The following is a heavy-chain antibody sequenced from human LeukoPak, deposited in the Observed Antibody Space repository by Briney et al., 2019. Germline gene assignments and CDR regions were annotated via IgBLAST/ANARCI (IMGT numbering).Heavy chain of an antibody. D-gene: IGHD2-2*01. CDR3: AKVDCSSTSCHAPFDY. Sequence: QAGGSLRLSCAASGFTFSSYAMSWVRQAPGKGLEWVSAISGSGGSTYYADSVKGRFTISRDNSKNTLYLQMNSLRAEDTAVYYCAKVDCSSTSCHAPFDYWGQGTLVTVSS. CDR2: ISGSGGST. J-gene: IGHJ4*02. V-gene: IGHV3-23*01. CDR1: GFTFSSYA.